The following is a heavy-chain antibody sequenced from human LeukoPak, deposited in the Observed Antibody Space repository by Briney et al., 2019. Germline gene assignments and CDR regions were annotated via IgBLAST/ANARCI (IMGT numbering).Heavy chain of an antibody. V-gene: IGHV3-33*01. CDR2: IWYDGSNK. Sequence: GGSLRLSCAASGFTFSSYGMHWVRQAPGKGLEWVAVIWYDGSNKYYADSVKGRFTISRDNSKNTLYLQMNSLRAEDTAMYYCARDGDILTGYYFDYWGQGTLVTVSS. J-gene: IGHJ4*02. CDR1: GFTFSSYG. CDR3: ARDGDILTGYYFDY. D-gene: IGHD3-9*01.